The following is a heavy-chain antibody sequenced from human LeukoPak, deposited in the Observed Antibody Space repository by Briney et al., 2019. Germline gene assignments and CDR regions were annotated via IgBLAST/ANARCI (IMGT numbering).Heavy chain of an antibody. CDR1: GYTLTELS. D-gene: IGHD3-22*01. J-gene: IGHJ4*02. CDR2: FDPEDGET. CDR3: ATGGPHYYDSSGYYYED. V-gene: IGHV1-24*01. Sequence: GASVKVSCKVSGYTLTELSMHWVRQAPGKGLEWMGSFDPEDGETIYAQKFQGRVTMTEDTSTDTAYMELSSLRSEDTAVYYCATGGPHYYDSSGYYYEDWGQGTLVTVSS.